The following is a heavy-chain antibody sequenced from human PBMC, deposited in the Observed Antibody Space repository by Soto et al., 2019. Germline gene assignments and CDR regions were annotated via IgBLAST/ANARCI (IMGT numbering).Heavy chain of an antibody. CDR3: ARESGDWPLNWFDP. CDR2: ITSDGKSK. Sequence: PGGSLRLSFAASGFNFSNHWMHWVRQRPGEGLVWVSRITSDGKSKAYAESVKGRFAISRDNAKNTLYLQMNGLTAENTAVYYCARESGDWPLNWFDPWGLGTLVTVSS. D-gene: IGHD2-21*02. CDR1: GFNFSNHW. J-gene: IGHJ5*02. V-gene: IGHV3-74*01.